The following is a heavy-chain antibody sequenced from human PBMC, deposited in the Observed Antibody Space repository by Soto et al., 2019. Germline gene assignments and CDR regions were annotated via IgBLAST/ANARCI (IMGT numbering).Heavy chain of an antibody. CDR2: IKSKSDVETA. CDR1: GLSFSNVW. V-gene: IGHV3-15*01. Sequence: PGRALRLSCAASGLSFSNVWMTWVRQAPGKGLEWVGRIKSKSDVETADVAAPVKARFTISRDDSKNTVFLEMNSLKSEDTALYYCAITAMINRDSSSSFDYWGRGTQVTVSS. D-gene: IGHD5-18*01. J-gene: IGHJ4*02. CDR3: AITAMINRDSSSSFDY.